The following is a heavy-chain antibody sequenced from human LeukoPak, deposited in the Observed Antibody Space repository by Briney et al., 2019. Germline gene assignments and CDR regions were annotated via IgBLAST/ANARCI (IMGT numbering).Heavy chain of an antibody. CDR2: ISWDDDTT. CDR3: AKGQLYYDILTGAFDFDY. V-gene: IGHV3-43D*03. D-gene: IGHD3-9*01. CDR1: GFTFDEYA. J-gene: IGHJ4*02. Sequence: GGSLRLSCAASGFTFDEYAMHWVCQAPGKGLEWVSLISWDDDTTYYTDSVKGRFTISRDNSKNSLYLQMNSLRAEDTDLYYCAKGQLYYDILTGAFDFDYWGQGTLVTVSS.